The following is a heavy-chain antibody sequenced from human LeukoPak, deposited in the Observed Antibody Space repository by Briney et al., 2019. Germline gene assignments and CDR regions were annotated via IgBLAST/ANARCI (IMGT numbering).Heavy chain of an antibody. Sequence: SETLSLTCTVSGDSISNSAYYWVWIRQPPGKGLEWIGTITNTGNTYSNPSLKSRVTISIDTSKTQISLRLTSVTAADTAVFYCARKTPGTSVDVWGQGTPVTVSS. CDR1: GDSISNSAYY. CDR3: ARKTPGTSVDV. D-gene: IGHD3-10*01. J-gene: IGHJ6*02. CDR2: ITNTGNT. V-gene: IGHV4-39*01.